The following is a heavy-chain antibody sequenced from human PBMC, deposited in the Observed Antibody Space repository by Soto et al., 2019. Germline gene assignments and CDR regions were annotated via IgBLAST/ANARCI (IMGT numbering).Heavy chain of an antibody. Sequence: ASVKVSSKASGYTFTSYGISLVRQAPGQGLEWMGWISAYNGNTNYAQKLQGRVTMTTDTSTSTAYMELRSLRSDDTAVYYCARGAYFDWSLIDLAPWGQGTLVTVSS. CDR3: ARGAYFDWSLIDLAP. V-gene: IGHV1-18*01. D-gene: IGHD3-9*01. CDR1: GYTFTSYG. CDR2: ISAYNGNT. J-gene: IGHJ5*02.